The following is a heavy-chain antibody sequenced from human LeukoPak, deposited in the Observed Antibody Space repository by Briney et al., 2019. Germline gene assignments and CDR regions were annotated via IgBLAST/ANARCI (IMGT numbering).Heavy chain of an antibody. J-gene: IGHJ4*02. Sequence: GGSLRLSCAASGFTFSSYAMSWVRQAPGKGLEWVSAISASGDGTFYADSVKGRFTISRDNSKNMLYMQMNSLRADDTAVYYCANHLEYCSTGSCSYFDYWGQGTLVTVSS. CDR2: ISASGDGT. CDR1: GFTFSSYA. V-gene: IGHV3-23*01. D-gene: IGHD2-15*01. CDR3: ANHLEYCSTGSCSYFDY.